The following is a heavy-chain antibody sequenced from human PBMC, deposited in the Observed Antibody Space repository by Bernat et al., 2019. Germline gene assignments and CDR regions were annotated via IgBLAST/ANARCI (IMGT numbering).Heavy chain of an antibody. J-gene: IGHJ6*02. D-gene: IGHD2-15*01. Sequence: QVQLVQSGAEVKKPGASVKVSCKASGYTFTSYGISWVRQAPGQGLEWMGWISAYNGNTNYAQKLQGRVTMTTDTSTSTAYMELRSLRSDDTAVYYCARELTGYCSGGSCYVGDGMDVWGQGTTVTVSS. CDR3: ARELTGYCSGGSCYVGDGMDV. CDR2: ISAYNGNT. V-gene: IGHV1-18*01. CDR1: GYTFTSYG.